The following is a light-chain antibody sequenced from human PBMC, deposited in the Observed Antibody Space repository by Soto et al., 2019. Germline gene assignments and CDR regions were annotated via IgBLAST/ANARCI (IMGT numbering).Light chain of an antibody. J-gene: IGLJ1*01. CDR1: SSNIGGNA. V-gene: IGLV1-44*01. Sequence: QAVVTQPPSASGTPGQRVTISCSGSSSNIGGNAVNWYQQLPGTTPKLLIYSNNQRPSGVPDRFSGSKSGTSASLAISGLQSEDEADYYCAAWDDSLSGYVFGTGTPLTVL. CDR2: SNN. CDR3: AAWDDSLSGYV.